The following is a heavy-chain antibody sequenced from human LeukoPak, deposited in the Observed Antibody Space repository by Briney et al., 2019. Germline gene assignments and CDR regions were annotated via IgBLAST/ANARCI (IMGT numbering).Heavy chain of an antibody. Sequence: SETLSLTRTVSGGSISSGDYYWSWIRQPPGKGLEWIGYIYYSGSTYYNPSLKSRVTISVDTSKNQFSLKLSSVTAADTAVYYCARAFAAPHYYDSSGYLWGQGTLVTVSS. J-gene: IGHJ4*02. D-gene: IGHD3-22*01. V-gene: IGHV4-30-4*01. CDR2: IYYSGST. CDR3: ARAFAAPHYYDSSGYL. CDR1: GGSISSGDYY.